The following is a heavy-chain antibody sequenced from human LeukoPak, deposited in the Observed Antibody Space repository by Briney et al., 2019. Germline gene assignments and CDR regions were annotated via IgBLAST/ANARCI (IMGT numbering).Heavy chain of an antibody. CDR3: ARSGVVPAARTLNWFDP. D-gene: IGHD2-2*01. CDR1: GGTFSSYA. J-gene: IGHJ5*02. CDR2: IIPILGIA. V-gene: IGHV1-69*04. Sequence: GASVKVSCKASGGTFSSYAISWVRQAPGQGLEWMGRIIPILGIANYAQKFQGRVTITADKSTSTAYMELSSLRSEDTAVYYCARSGVVPAARTLNWFDPWGQGTLVTVSS.